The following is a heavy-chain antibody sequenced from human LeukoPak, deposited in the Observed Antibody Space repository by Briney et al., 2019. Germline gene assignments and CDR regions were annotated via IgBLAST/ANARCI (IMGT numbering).Heavy chain of an antibody. CDR3: ARDPPGDYGMDV. CDR1: GFTFSTYS. CDR2: ITSSSTYI. J-gene: IGHJ6*02. V-gene: IGHV3-21*01. Sequence: GGSLRLSCAASGFTFSTYSMNWVRQAPGKGLEWVSSITSSSTYIYYADSVKGRFTISRDSAENSLFLRMNSLRVEDTAVYYCARDPPGDYGMDVWGQGTTVTVSS. D-gene: IGHD2-21*01.